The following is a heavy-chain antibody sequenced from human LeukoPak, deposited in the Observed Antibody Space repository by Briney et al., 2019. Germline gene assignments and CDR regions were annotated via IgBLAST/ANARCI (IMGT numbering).Heavy chain of an antibody. CDR3: AKCSGWFVRGKDYYYYYMDV. D-gene: IGHD6-19*01. CDR2: VNTDGSST. Sequence: GGSLRLSCAASGFTFSGYWMHWVRQTPGKGLVWVSRVNTDGSSTTYADSVKGRFTISRDNSKDTLYLQMNSLRAEDTAVYYCAKCSGWFVRGKDYYYYYMDVWGKGTTVTVSS. J-gene: IGHJ6*03. CDR1: GFTFSGYW. V-gene: IGHV3-74*01.